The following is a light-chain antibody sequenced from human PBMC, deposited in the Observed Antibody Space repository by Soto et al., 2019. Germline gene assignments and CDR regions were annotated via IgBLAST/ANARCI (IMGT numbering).Light chain of an antibody. CDR2: EVN. J-gene: IGLJ3*02. CDR3: TSYTTSGSVWV. CDR1: SSDIGSYDY. Sequence: QSVLTQPASVSGSPGQSITISCTGTSSDIGSYDYVSWYQHLPGKAPKVIIYEVNKRPSGISHRFSGSKSVNTASLTISGLQAEDEADYYCTSYTTSGSVWVFGGGTKVTVL. V-gene: IGLV2-14*01.